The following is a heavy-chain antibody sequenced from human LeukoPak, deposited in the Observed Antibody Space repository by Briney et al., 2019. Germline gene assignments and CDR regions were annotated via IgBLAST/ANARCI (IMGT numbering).Heavy chain of an antibody. CDR2: IKQDGSEE. CDR1: GFTFSSYW. D-gene: IGHD6-6*01. Sequence: GGSLRLSCAASGFTFSSYWMSWVRQAPGKGLEWVANIKQDGSEEYYVDSVKGRFTISRDNAKNSLYLQMNSLRAEDTAVYYCARERSSKSGAHYYYYYMDVWGKGTTVTVSS. V-gene: IGHV3-7*01. CDR3: ARERSSKSGAHYYYYYMDV. J-gene: IGHJ6*03.